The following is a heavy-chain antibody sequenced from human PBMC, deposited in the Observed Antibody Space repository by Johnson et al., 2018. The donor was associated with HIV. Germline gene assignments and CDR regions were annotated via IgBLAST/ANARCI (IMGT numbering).Heavy chain of an antibody. CDR2: ISWNSGRI. CDR3: AKDSDYDTHWSAFDI. CDR1: GFTFDDYA. D-gene: IGHD3-22*01. Sequence: VQLVESGGGLVQPGRSLRLSCAASGFTFDDYAMHWVRQAPGKGLEWVAGISWNSGRIGYADSVKGRFNNSSDNAKNSLYLQMNSLRAEDTALYYCAKDSDYDTHWSAFDIWGQGTMVTVSS. V-gene: IGHV3-9*01. J-gene: IGHJ3*02.